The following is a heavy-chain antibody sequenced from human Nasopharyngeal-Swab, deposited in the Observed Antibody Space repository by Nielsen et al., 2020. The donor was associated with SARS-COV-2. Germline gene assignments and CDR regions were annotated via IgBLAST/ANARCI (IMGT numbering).Heavy chain of an antibody. J-gene: IGHJ6*02. CDR2: IKQDGSEK. Sequence: GESLKISCAASGFTFSSYWMSWVRQAQGKGLEWVANIKQDGSEKYYVDSVKGRFTISRDNAKNSLYLQMNSLRAEDTAVYYCARDQGYKTYYYYYGMDVWGQGTTVTVSS. D-gene: IGHD5-18*01. V-gene: IGHV3-7*03. CDR3: ARDQGYKTYYYYYGMDV. CDR1: GFTFSSYW.